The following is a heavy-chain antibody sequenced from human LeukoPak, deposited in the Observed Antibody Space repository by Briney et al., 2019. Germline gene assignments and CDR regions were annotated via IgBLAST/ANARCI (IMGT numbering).Heavy chain of an antibody. V-gene: IGHV3-30*18. CDR2: ISCDGSNQ. Sequence: GGSLRLSCAASGFTFSSYDMHWVRQAPGKGLEWVAAISCDGSNQLYADSVKGRFTISRDNSKNTLYLQMNSLRDEDTAVYYCAKDGARYLLTYYFESCGQGTLVTVSS. CDR3: AKDGARYLLTYYFES. D-gene: IGHD3-9*01. J-gene: IGHJ4*02. CDR1: GFTFSSYD.